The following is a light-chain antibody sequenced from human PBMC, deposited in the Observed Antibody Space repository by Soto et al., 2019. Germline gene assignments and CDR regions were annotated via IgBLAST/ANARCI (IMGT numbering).Light chain of an antibody. Sequence: EIVLTQSPGTLSMSPGERATLSCRASQSVISSYLAWYQQKFGQAPRLLVYATFTRATGIPYMFSGSGSGTDFTLTISRLGPEYFAIYYCQQYGTSPITFGQGTRLESK. CDR1: QSVISSY. V-gene: IGKV3-20*01. CDR2: ATF. J-gene: IGKJ5*01. CDR3: QQYGTSPIT.